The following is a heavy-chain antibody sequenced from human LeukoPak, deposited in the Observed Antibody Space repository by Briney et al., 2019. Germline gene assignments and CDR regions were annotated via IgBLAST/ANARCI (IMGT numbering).Heavy chain of an antibody. CDR1: GYTFTSYG. CDR3: ARDGYSSGWYPGGFDP. J-gene: IGHJ5*02. V-gene: IGHV1-18*01. CDR2: ISAYNGNT. D-gene: IGHD6-19*01. Sequence: ASVKVSCKASGYTFTSYGISWVRQAPGQGLEWMGWISAYNGNTNYAQKLQGRVTITTDTSTSTAYMELRSLRSDDTAVYYCARDGYSSGWYPGGFDPWGQGTLVTVSS.